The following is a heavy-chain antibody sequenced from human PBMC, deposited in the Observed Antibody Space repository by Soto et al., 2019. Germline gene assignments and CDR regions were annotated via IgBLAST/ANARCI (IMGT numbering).Heavy chain of an antibody. Sequence: PGASLKISCKGSGYSFTTYWITWVRQMPGEGLEWMGRIDPSDSYTNYGPSFQGHVTFSADKSISTAYLQWSSLKASDTAMYYCGLKSGSPGDYYYDMDVWGQGTTVTVSS. J-gene: IGHJ6*02. CDR2: IDPSDSYT. CDR3: GLKSGSPGDYYYDMDV. D-gene: IGHD1-26*01. V-gene: IGHV5-10-1*01. CDR1: GYSFTTYW.